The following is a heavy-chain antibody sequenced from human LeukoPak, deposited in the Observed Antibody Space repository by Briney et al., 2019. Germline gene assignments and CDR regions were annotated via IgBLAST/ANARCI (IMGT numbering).Heavy chain of an antibody. D-gene: IGHD3-9*01. Sequence: PSETLSLTCSVSGGSIGSSNHYWAWICQPPGKGLEWIGSIHYSGYTYYRPSLKSRVTISVDTSKNQFYLKLTSMTAADTAVYYCARRFETYYFGFWGQGTLVTVSS. CDR1: GGSIGSSNHY. CDR3: ARRFETYYFGF. CDR2: IHYSGYT. J-gene: IGHJ4*02. V-gene: IGHV4-39*01.